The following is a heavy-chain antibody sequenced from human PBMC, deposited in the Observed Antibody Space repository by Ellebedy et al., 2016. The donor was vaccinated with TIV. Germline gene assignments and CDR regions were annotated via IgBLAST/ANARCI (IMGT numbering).Heavy chain of an antibody. J-gene: IGHJ4*02. V-gene: IGHV1-24*01. Sequence: ASVKVSXXVSGYTLTEVTIHWVRQAPGKGLEWMGGIDPEDGKTIYAQKFQGRVTMTEDTFTDTAYLELSSLRSEDSAVYHCARGGSPGTVLVTWGCDYWGQGTLVTVSS. D-gene: IGHD3-9*01. CDR3: ARGGSPGTVLVTWGCDY. CDR1: GYTLTEVT. CDR2: IDPEDGKT.